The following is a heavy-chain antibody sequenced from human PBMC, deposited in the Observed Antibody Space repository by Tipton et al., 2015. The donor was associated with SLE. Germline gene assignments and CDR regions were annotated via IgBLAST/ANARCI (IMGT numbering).Heavy chain of an antibody. Sequence: SLRLSCAASGFTFSDYYMSWIRQAPGKGLEWVSYISSSSSYTNYADSVKGRFTISRDNAKNSLYLQMNSLRAEDTAVYYCARAYSSSSHYYYGMDVWGQGTTVTVSS. D-gene: IGHD6-6*01. J-gene: IGHJ6*02. CDR3: ARAYSSSSHYYYGMDV. V-gene: IGHV3-11*06. CDR2: ISSSSSYT. CDR1: GFTFSDYY.